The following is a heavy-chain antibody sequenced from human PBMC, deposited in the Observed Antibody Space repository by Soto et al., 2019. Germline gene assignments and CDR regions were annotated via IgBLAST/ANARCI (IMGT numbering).Heavy chain of an antibody. V-gene: IGHV1-18*01. CDR2: ITGDTHEA. CDR1: GYTFDRYA. Sequence: QVPLVQSGAEVKKPGASVTVSCKASGYTFDRYAMSWLRPAPGQWLEWMGWITGDTHEATYAQKFQGRVSLTRDRSTTTAYMELRSLRYDDTAVYYCARDRPTDHWGQGPLVTVSS. CDR3: ARDRPTDH. J-gene: IGHJ5*02.